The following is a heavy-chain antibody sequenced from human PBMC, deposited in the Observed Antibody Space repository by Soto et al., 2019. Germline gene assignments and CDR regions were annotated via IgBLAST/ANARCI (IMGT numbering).Heavy chain of an antibody. CDR1: GFDFGDYY. V-gene: IGHV3-11*01. D-gene: IGHD6-13*01. CDR2: IDSGDGTT. J-gene: IGHJ4*02. CDR3: VRPYYSSSWFPFDR. Sequence: PGGSLRLSCTGSGFDFGDYYMSWIRQAPGKGLEWVSYIDSGDGTTYYTDSVKGRFTIPRDNAKKTVYLQMSSLRVEDTALYYCVRPYYSSSWFPFDRWGQGTLVTVSS.